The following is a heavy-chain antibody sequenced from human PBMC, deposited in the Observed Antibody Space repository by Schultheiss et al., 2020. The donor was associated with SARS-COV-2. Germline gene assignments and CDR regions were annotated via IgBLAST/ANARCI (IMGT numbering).Heavy chain of an antibody. Sequence: GGSLRLSCAASGFTFSSYAMSWVRQAPGKGLEWVSAISGSGGSTYYAYSLRGRFIISRDNAKNSLYLQMDSLRAEDTALYYCARVNHRGGNWFDPWGQGTLVTVSS. CDR2: ISGSGGST. D-gene: IGHD3-10*01. CDR3: ARVNHRGGNWFDP. V-gene: IGHV3-23*01. J-gene: IGHJ5*02. CDR1: GFTFSSYA.